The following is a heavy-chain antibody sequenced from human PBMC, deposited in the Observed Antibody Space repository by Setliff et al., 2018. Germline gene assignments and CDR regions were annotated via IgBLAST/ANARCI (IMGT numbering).Heavy chain of an antibody. D-gene: IGHD3-10*01. CDR3: ARHEFVGGYYGSVTYRHFDY. J-gene: IGHJ4*02. CDR1: GDSISSTSYQ. V-gene: IGHV4-39*01. CDR2: IYYTGTA. Sequence: SETLSLTCTVSGDSISSTSYQWGWVRQPPGKGLEWIGSIYYTGTAYYNPSLKSRVTIAVGTSKNQLSLQVTSLAATDTALYFCARHEFVGGYYGSVTYRHFDYWGQGILVTVSS.